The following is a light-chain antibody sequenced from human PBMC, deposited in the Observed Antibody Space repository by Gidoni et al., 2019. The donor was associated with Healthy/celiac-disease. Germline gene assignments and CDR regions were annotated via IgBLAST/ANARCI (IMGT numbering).Light chain of an antibody. Sequence: SYELPQPLSVSVALGQTARINCGGKNIGSKNVHRYQQKPSQAPVLVIYRDSNRPSGIPERFSGSNSGNTATLTISRAQAGDEADYYCQVWDSSTVVFGGGTKLTVL. CDR2: RDS. V-gene: IGLV3-9*01. CDR1: NIGSKN. J-gene: IGLJ2*01. CDR3: QVWDSSTVV.